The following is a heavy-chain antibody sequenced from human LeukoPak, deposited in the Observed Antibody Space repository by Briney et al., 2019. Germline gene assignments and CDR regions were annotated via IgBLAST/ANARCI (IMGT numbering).Heavy chain of an antibody. V-gene: IGHV3-7*01. Sequence: GGSLRLSCAASGFTFRDYWMSWVRQAPGKGREWVASIKGDGSEKNYADSVKGRFTISRDDTKNSVFLQMDSLRVEDTAVYYCPRGGLHDFDYSGQGTLVTVSS. CDR1: GFTFRDYW. D-gene: IGHD3-3*01. CDR2: IKGDGSEK. CDR3: PRGGLHDFDY. J-gene: IGHJ4*02.